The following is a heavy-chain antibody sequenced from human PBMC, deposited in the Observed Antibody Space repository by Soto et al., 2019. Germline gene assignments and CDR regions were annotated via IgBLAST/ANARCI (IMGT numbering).Heavy chain of an antibody. CDR3: ARGSTQRFRVDP. Sequence: QVQLVQSGAEVKKPGASVKVSCKASGYTFTSYAMHWVRQAPGQRLEWMGWINAGNGNTKYSQKFQGRVTITRDTAASTAYRELSSLRSEDTAVYYCARGSTQRFRVDPWGQGTLVTVSS. CDR1: GYTFTSYA. V-gene: IGHV1-3*01. CDR2: INAGNGNT. J-gene: IGHJ5*02.